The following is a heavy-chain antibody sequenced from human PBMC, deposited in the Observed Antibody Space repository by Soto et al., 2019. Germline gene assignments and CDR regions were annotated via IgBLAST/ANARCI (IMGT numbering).Heavy chain of an antibody. J-gene: IGHJ4*02. Sequence: SETLSLTCTVSGGSTNTFYWSWARQPAGKGLEWIGRIFSSGSTSFNPSLESRVAMSVDTSKNHFSLNLSSVTAADMAVYYCAREGSYSAYNFAHGIQLWSFDFWGQGALVTVSS. V-gene: IGHV4-4*07. CDR3: AREGSYSAYNFAHGIQLWSFDF. CDR2: IFSSGST. D-gene: IGHD5-12*01. CDR1: GGSTNTFY.